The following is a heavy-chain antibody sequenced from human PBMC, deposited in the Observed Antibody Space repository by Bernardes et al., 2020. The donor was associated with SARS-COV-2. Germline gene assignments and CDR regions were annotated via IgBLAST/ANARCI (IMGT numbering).Heavy chain of an antibody. Sequence: GGSLRLSCTASGFTFGDYAMSWVRQAPGKGLEWVGFIRSKAYGGTTEYAASVKGRFTISRDDSKSIAYLQMNSLKTEDTAVYYCTRSSRLRTQKRGYYYMDVWGKGTTVTVSS. V-gene: IGHV3-49*04. CDR3: TRSSRLRTQKRGYYYMDV. CDR2: IRSKAYGGTT. J-gene: IGHJ6*03. CDR1: GFTFGDYA.